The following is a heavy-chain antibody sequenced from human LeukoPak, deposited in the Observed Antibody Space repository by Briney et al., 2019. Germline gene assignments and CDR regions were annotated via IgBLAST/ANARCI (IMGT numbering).Heavy chain of an antibody. V-gene: IGHV3-20*04. D-gene: IGHD3-22*01. CDR1: GFTFDDYG. J-gene: IGHJ4*02. Sequence: LPGGSLRLSCAASGFTFDDYGMSWVRQAPGKGLEWVSGINWSGGSTGYADSVKVRFTISRDNAKNSLYLQMNSLRAEDTALYYCASGYYDSSAFDYWGQGTLVTVSS. CDR3: ASGYYDSSAFDY. CDR2: INWSGGST.